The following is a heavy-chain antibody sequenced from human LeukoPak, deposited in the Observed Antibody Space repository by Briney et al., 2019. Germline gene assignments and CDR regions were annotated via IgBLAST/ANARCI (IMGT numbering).Heavy chain of an antibody. Sequence: PGGSLRLSCAASGFTFSSYEMNWVRQAPGKGLEWVSYISSSGSTIYYADSVKGRFTISRDNAKNSLYLQMNSLRAEDTAVYYCARDAGYSSSWYKYYYYGMDVWGQGTTVTVSS. CDR3: ARDAGYSSSWYKYYYYGMDV. CDR2: ISSSGSTI. J-gene: IGHJ6*02. V-gene: IGHV3-48*03. D-gene: IGHD6-13*01. CDR1: GFTFSSYE.